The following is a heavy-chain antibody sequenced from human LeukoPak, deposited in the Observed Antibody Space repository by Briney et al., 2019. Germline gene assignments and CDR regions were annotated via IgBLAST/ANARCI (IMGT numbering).Heavy chain of an antibody. CDR3: AKGASGYSSGWYKRESYFDY. J-gene: IGHJ4*02. Sequence: GGSLRLSCAASGFSFTIYSMSWVRQAPGKGLEWVAFIRYDGSNKYYADSVKGRFTISRDNSKNTLYLQMNSLRAEDTAVYYCAKGASGYSSGWYKRESYFDYWGQGTLVTVSS. V-gene: IGHV3-30*02. D-gene: IGHD6-19*01. CDR2: IRYDGSNK. CDR1: GFSFTIYS.